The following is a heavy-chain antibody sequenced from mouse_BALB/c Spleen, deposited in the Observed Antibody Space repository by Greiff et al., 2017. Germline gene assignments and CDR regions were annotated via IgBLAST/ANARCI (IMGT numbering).Heavy chain of an antibody. CDR3: ARCGDYGGSFDY. J-gene: IGHJ2*01. D-gene: IGHD2-4*01. CDR1: GYSITSDYA. Sequence: EVQGVESGPGLVKPSQSLSLTCTVTGYSITSDYAWNWIRQFPGNKLEWMGYISYSGSTSYNPSLKSRISITRDTSKNQFFLQLNSVTTEDTATYYCARCGDYGGSFDYWGQGTTLTVSS. V-gene: IGHV3-2*02. CDR2: ISYSGST.